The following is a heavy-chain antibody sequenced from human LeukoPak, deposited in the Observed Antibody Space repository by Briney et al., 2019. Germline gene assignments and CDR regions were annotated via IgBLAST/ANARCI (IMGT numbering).Heavy chain of an antibody. Sequence: GASVKVSCKASGYTFTSHYIYWVRQAPGQGLEWMGVINPSGGSTNYAQKFQGRVSTTRDMSTSTVYMELSSLRSEDTAVYYCARAGLSNFRYYYHMDVWGKGTTVTVSS. CDR1: GYTFTSHY. CDR2: INPSGGST. J-gene: IGHJ6*03. D-gene: IGHD4-11*01. V-gene: IGHV1-46*01. CDR3: ARAGLSNFRYYYHMDV.